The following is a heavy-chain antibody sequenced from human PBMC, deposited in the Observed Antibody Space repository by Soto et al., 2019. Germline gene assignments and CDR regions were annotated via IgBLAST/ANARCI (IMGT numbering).Heavy chain of an antibody. CDR1: GYTFTGYY. CDR2: INPNSGGT. J-gene: IGHJ4*02. V-gene: IGHV1-2*02. Sequence: GASVKVSCKASGYTFTGYYMHWVRQAPGQGLEWMGWINPNSGGTNYAQKFQGRVTMTRDTSISTAYMELSRLRSDDTAVYYCARAHVADIVATPAGYWGQGTMVTVYS. D-gene: IGHD5-12*01. CDR3: ARAHVADIVATPAGY.